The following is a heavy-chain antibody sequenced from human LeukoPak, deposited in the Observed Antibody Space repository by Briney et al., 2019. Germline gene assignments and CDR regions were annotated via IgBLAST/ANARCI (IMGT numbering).Heavy chain of an antibody. CDR2: IYYSGST. V-gene: IGHV4-30-4*01. D-gene: IGHD3-10*01. Sequence: SETLSLTCTVPGGSISSGDYYWSWIRQPPGKGLEWIGYIYYSGSTYYNPSLKSRVTISVDTSKNQFSLKLSSVTAADTAVYYCARLPQTPLSTYYYGSGRPGYWGQGTLVTVSP. CDR1: GGSISSGDYY. CDR3: ARLPQTPLSTYYYGSGRPGY. J-gene: IGHJ4*02.